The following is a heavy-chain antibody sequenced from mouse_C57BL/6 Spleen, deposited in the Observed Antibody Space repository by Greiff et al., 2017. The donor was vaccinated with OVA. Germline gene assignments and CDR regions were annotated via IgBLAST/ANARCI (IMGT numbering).Heavy chain of an antibody. V-gene: IGHV1-53*01. CDR3: ARADGYYSYYYAMDY. D-gene: IGHD2-3*01. CDR1: GYTFTSYW. J-gene: IGHJ4*01. Sequence: VQRVESGTELVKPGASVKLSCKASGYTFTSYWMHWVKQRPGQGLEWIGNINPSNGGTNYNEKFKSKATLTVDKSSSTAYMQLSSLTSEDSAVYYCARADGYYSYYYAMDYWGQGTSVTVSS. CDR2: INPSNGGT.